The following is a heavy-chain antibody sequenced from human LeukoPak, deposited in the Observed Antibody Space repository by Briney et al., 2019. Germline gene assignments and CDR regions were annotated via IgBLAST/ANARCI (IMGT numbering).Heavy chain of an antibody. D-gene: IGHD5-18*01. CDR3: AKDLRFSYGHGLDY. CDR2: ISYGGSNG. CDR1: GFTFSSYN. V-gene: IGHV3-30-3*01. J-gene: IGHJ4*02. Sequence: TGGSLRLSCAASGFTFSSYNMHWVRQAPGQGLEWVTLISYGGSNGYYTDSVRGRFTISRDNSKNTLYLQMNSLSAEDTAVYFCAKDLRFSYGHGLDYWGQGTLVTVSS.